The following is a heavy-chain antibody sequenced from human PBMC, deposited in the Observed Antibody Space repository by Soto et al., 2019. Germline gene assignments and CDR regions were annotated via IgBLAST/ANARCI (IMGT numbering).Heavy chain of an antibody. CDR2: VNPSGGHT. Sequence: ASVKVSCKAIGCSFTSHYMHWVRQAPGQGLEWMGTVNPSGGHTTYSQNFLGRVTMTRDTSTSTLYMELTSLTSDDTAVYYCARGGHVVVVTAAFDPWGQGTLVTVSS. D-gene: IGHD2-21*02. V-gene: IGHV1-46*01. CDR1: GCSFTSHY. CDR3: ARGGHVVVVTAAFDP. J-gene: IGHJ5*02.